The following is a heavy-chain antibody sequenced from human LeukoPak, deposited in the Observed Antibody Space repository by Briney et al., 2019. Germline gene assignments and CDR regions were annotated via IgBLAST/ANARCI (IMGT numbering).Heavy chain of an antibody. D-gene: IGHD3-22*01. Sequence: SETLSLTCTVSGGSISSYYWSWIRQPAGKGLEWIGRIYTSGSTNYNPSLKSRVTISVDKSKNQFSLKLSSVTAADTAVYYCAREAYYDSRGYYQRVFDYWGQGTLVTVSS. J-gene: IGHJ4*02. CDR2: IYTSGST. V-gene: IGHV4-4*07. CDR3: AREAYYDSRGYYQRVFDY. CDR1: GGSISSYY.